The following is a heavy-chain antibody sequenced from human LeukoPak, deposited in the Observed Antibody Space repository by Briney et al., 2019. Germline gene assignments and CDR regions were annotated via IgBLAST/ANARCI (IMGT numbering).Heavy chain of an antibody. CDR1: GGSFRGYY. J-gene: IGHJ6*03. CDR3: ARGPKRILTGCHCYYYYYMDV. V-gene: IGHV4-34*01. D-gene: IGHD3-9*01. Sequence: SETLSLTCAVYGGSFRGYYWSWIRQPPGKGLEWLGEINHSGSTNYNPSLKSRVTISVDTCKNQFSLKLSSVPAADTAVYYCARGPKRILTGCHCYYYYYMDVWGKGTTVTVSS. CDR2: INHSGST.